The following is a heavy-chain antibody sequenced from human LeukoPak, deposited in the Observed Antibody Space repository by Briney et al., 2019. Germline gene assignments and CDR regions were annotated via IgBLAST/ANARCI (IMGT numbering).Heavy chain of an antibody. J-gene: IGHJ3*01. CDR2: ISFSGTNA. D-gene: IGHD3-16*02. CDR3: ARDMELST. CDR1: GFTLSTYD. Sequence: GGSLRLSCAASGFTLSTYDEMNWVRQAPGKGLEWVSLISFSGTNAYYADSVKGRFTISRDNSKDTLYLQMNSLRAEDTAIYYCARDMELSTWGLGTLVTVSS. V-gene: IGHV3-23*01.